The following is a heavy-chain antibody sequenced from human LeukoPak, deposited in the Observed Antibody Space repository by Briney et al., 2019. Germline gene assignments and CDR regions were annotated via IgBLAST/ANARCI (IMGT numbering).Heavy chain of an antibody. D-gene: IGHD6-19*01. J-gene: IGHJ4*02. CDR3: ARGYSSGLHFDY. CDR1: GFTLSSYW. Sequence: TGASLRLSCAASGFTLSSYWMHWVRQVPGKGLVWVSRIKRDGSDTRYADSVKGRFTISRDNAKNTLYLQMNSLRAEDTAVYYCARGYSSGLHFDYWGQGTLVTVSS. CDR2: IKRDGSDT. V-gene: IGHV3-74*01.